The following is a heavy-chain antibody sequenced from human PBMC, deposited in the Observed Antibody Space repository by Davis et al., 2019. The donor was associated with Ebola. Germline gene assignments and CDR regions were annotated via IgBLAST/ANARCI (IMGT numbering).Heavy chain of an antibody. CDR3: ARGIVVVPAALYYYYGMDV. D-gene: IGHD2-2*01. CDR1: GGTFSSYA. Sequence: SVKVSCKASGGTFSSYAISWVRQAPGQGLEWMGGIIPIFGTANYAQKFQGRVTITADESTSTAYMELSSLRSDDTAVYYCARGIVVVPAALYYYYGMDVWGQGTTVTVSS. J-gene: IGHJ6*02. V-gene: IGHV1-69*13. CDR2: IIPIFGTA.